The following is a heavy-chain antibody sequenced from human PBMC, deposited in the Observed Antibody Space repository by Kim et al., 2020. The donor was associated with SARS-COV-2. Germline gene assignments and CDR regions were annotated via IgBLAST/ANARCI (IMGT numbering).Heavy chain of an antibody. CDR2: ISYDGSNK. J-gene: IGHJ6*02. V-gene: IGHV3-30*04. CDR1: GFTFSSYA. CDR3: ARDFGTKDSGGDMAV. D-gene: IGHD1-26*01. Sequence: GGSLRLSCAASGFTFSSYAMHWVRQAPGKGLEWVAVISYDGSNKYYADSVKGRFTISRDNSKNTLYLQMNSLRAEDTAVYYCARDFGTKDSGGDMAVWG.